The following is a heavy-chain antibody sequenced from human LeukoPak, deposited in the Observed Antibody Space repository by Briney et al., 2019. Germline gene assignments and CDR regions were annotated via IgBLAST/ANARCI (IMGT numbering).Heavy chain of an antibody. CDR1: GFTFSTYS. V-gene: IGHV3-21*01. Sequence: GGSLRLSCAASGFTFSTYSMNWVRQAPGKGLEWVSSISSSSTYIYYADSVKGRFTISRDNAKNSLFLQMNSLRAEDTAVNYCARFALKTPPTDWGQGTLVTVSS. J-gene: IGHJ4*02. CDR2: ISSSSTYI. CDR3: ARFALKTPPTD.